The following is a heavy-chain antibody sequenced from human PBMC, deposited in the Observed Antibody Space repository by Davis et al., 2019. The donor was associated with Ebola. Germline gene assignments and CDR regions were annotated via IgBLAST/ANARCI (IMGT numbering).Heavy chain of an antibody. CDR2: IKQGGDEK. J-gene: IGHJ5*02. D-gene: IGHD1-26*01. CDR3: VRVYSGSYDP. CDR1: GFTVSSNH. V-gene: IGHV3-7*01. Sequence: GGSLRLSCAASGFTVSSNHMSWVRQAPGKGLEWVANIKQGGDEKYYVDSVKGRFIISRDGAKNSLYLQMNSLRAEDTAVYYCVRVYSGSYDPWGQGTLVTVSS.